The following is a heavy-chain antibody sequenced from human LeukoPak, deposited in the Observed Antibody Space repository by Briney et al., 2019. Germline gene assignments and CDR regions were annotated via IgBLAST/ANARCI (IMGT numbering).Heavy chain of an antibody. D-gene: IGHD4-17*01. CDR1: GFTFGNYA. CDR2: ISSSDSTI. Sequence: GGSLRLSCAASGFTFGNYAMSWVRQAPGKGLEWISYISSSDSTINYADSVKGRFTISRDSAKNSLYLQMSDLRDEDTAVYYCARDRDSGDYTAAPGDYWGQGTLVTVSS. V-gene: IGHV3-48*02. CDR3: ARDRDSGDYTAAPGDY. J-gene: IGHJ4*02.